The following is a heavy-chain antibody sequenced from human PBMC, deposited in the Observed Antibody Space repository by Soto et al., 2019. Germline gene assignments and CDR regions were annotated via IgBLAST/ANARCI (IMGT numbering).Heavy chain of an antibody. CDR1: GGSFSGYY. Sequence: QVQLQQWGAGLLKPSETLSLTCAVYGGSFSGYYWSWIRQPPGKGLEWLGEINHSGSTNDNPSLKRRVTISLDTSKDQFSLKLSSVTAADTAVYYCARVRGAIRYVDVWGQGTTVTVSS. D-gene: IGHD3-10*01. J-gene: IGHJ6*02. CDR3: ARVRGAIRYVDV. V-gene: IGHV4-34*01. CDR2: INHSGST.